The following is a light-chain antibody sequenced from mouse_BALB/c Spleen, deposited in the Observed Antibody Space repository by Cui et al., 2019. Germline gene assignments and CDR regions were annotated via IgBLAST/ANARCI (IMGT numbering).Light chain of an antibody. CDR1: SCVSY. CDR2: DTS. Sequence: ENVLTQSPAIMSASPGEKVTMTCSASSCVSYMHWYQQKSSTSPKLLIYDTSKLASGVPGRFSGSGSGNSYSLTISSMEAEDVATYYCFQGSGYPFTFGSGTKLEIK. CDR3: FQGSGYPFT. J-gene: IGKJ4*01. V-gene: IGKV4-63*01.